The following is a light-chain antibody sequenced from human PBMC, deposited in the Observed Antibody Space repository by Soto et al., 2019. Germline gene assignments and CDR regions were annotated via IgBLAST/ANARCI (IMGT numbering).Light chain of an antibody. J-gene: IGLJ1*01. CDR2: GVS. CDR1: TGDVSIYNY. Sequence: QSVLTQPASVSGSPGQSITISCTGTTGDVSIYNYVSWYQQHPGKAPKLMIYGVSNRPSGVSNRFSGAKSGHTASLTISGLQVEDEADYYCCSYTSSTNYVFXPGTKLTVL. CDR3: CSYTSSTNYV. V-gene: IGLV2-14*01.